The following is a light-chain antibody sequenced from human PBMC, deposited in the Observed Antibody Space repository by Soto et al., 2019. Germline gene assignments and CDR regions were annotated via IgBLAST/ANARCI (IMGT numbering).Light chain of an antibody. CDR2: EVS. V-gene: IGLV2-8*01. J-gene: IGLJ3*02. CDR3: TSYVGSDIWV. CDR1: SSDVGAYKY. Sequence: QLVLTQPPSASGSPGQSVTISCTGTSSDVGAYKYVSWYQQYPGKAPKLMIYEVSKRPPGVHDRFSGSKSGNTASLTVSGLQAEDEADYYCTSYVGSDIWVFGGGTKVTVL.